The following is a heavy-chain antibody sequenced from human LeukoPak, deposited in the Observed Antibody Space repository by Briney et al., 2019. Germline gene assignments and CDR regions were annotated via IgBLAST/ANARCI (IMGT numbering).Heavy chain of an antibody. J-gene: IGHJ5*02. V-gene: IGHV4-59*01. CDR2: IFYSGSA. CDR3: ARVVVAATRWFDP. CDR1: GGSISSYY. Sequence: PSETLSLTCAVSGGSISSYYWCWIRQPPGKGLEWLGYIFYSGSANYNPSLKSRVTISVDTSKNQFSLKLSSVTAADTAVYYCARVVVAATRWFDPWGQGTLVTVSS. D-gene: IGHD2-15*01.